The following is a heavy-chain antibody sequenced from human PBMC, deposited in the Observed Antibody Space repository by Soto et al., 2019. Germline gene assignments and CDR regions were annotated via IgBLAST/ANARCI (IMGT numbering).Heavy chain of an antibody. CDR3: ARDGPAYSSTWYPADY. CDR1: GFTFSIYS. J-gene: IGHJ4*02. Sequence: PGGSLRLSCAASGFTFSIYSMNWVRQAPGKGLEWVSYITSSSTTIYYAGSVKGRFTISRDNAKNSLYLQMNSLRAEDTAVYYCARDGPAYSSTWYPADYWGPGTLVTVSS. D-gene: IGHD6-13*01. CDR2: ITSSSTTI. V-gene: IGHV3-48*01.